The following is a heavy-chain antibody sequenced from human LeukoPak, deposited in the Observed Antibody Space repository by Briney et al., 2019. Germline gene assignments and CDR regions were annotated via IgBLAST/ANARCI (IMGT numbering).Heavy chain of an antibody. CDR3: ARDVTMVRGVSL. D-gene: IGHD3-10*01. Sequence: GGSLRLSCAASGLTFSSYSMNWVRQAPGKGLEWVSSISSGSSYIYYADSVKGRFTISRDNAKNSLYLQMNSLRAEDTAVYYCARDVTMVRGVSLWGQGTLVTVSS. CDR2: ISSGSSYI. J-gene: IGHJ4*02. CDR1: GLTFSSYS. V-gene: IGHV3-21*01.